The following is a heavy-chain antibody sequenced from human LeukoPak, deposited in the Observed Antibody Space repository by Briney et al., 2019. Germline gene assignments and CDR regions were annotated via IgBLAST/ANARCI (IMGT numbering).Heavy chain of an antibody. CDR2: ISGSSSTI. J-gene: IGHJ3*02. Sequence: GGSLRLSCAASGLTFSSYVMNWVSQAPGKGLEWVSYISGSSSTIYYADSVKGRFTISRHNSKNTLYLQVNSLRAEDTAVYFCARGGSSGNDYSSFDIWGQGTMVTVSS. CDR3: ARGGSSGNDYSSFDI. CDR1: GLTFSSYV. V-gene: IGHV3-48*01. D-gene: IGHD5-12*01.